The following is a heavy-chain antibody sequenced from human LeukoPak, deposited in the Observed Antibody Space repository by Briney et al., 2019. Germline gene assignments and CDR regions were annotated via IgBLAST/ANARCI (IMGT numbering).Heavy chain of an antibody. CDR2: INHSGST. CDR3: ASYCSSTSCYPLDFDY. CDR1: GGSFSGYY. J-gene: IGHJ4*02. Sequence: SETLSLTCAVYGGSFSGYYWSWIRQPPGKGLEWIGEINHSGSTYYNPSLKSRVTISVDTSKNQFSLKLSSVTAADTAVYYCASYCSSTSCYPLDFDYWGQGALVTVSS. V-gene: IGHV4-34*01. D-gene: IGHD2-2*01.